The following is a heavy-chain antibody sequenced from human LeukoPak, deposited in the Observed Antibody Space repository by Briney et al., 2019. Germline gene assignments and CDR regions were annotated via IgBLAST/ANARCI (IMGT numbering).Heavy chain of an antibody. J-gene: IGHJ3*02. V-gene: IGHV3-48*02. CDR1: GFTFSTYS. CDR2: IRSGGTI. Sequence: PGGSLRLSCAASGFTFSTYSMNWVRQAPGKGLEWLSYIRSGGTINYADSVKGRFIISRDNAKNSLYLQMNSLRDEDTAVYYCASDEAYGFDTWGQGTMVTVSS. CDR3: ASDEAYGFDT.